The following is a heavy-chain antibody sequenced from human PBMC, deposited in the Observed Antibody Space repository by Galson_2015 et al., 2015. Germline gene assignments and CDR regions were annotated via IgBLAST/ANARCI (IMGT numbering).Heavy chain of an antibody. Sequence: PALVKPTQTLTLTCTFSGFSLSTSGMCVSWIRQPPGKALEWLALIDWDDDKYYSTSLKTRLTVSKDTSKNQVVLTMTNMDPVDTATYYCARTAIAVAGTNWFDPWGQGTLVTVSS. J-gene: IGHJ5*02. CDR3: ARTAIAVAGTNWFDP. V-gene: IGHV2-70*01. D-gene: IGHD6-19*01. CDR1: GFSLSTSGMC. CDR2: IDWDDDK.